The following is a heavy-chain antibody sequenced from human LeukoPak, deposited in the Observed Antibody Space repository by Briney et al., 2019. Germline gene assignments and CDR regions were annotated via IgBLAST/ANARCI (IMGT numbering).Heavy chain of an antibody. V-gene: IGHV4-61*08. J-gene: IGHJ5*02. CDR1: GGSISSGGYS. CDR3: ARQYQLLPLNWFDP. D-gene: IGHD2-2*01. Sequence: RPSETLSLTCTVSGGSISSGGYSWSWIRQHPGKGLEWIGYIYYSGSTNYNPSLKSRVTISVDTSKNQFSLKLSSVTAADTAVYYCARQYQLLPLNWFDPWGQGTLVTVSS. CDR2: IYYSGST.